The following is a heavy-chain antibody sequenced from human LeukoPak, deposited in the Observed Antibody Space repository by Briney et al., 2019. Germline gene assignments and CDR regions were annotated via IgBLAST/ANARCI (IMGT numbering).Heavy chain of an antibody. CDR3: ARSAYYYDSSGYDAFDI. V-gene: IGHV4-59*01. J-gene: IGHJ3*02. Sequence: SETLSLTCTVSGGSISSYYWSWIRQPPGKGLEWIGYIYYSGSTNYNPSLKSRVTISVDTSKNQFSLKLSSVTAADTAVYYCARSAYYYDSSGYDAFDIWGQGTMVTVSS. D-gene: IGHD3-22*01. CDR2: IYYSGST. CDR1: GGSISSYY.